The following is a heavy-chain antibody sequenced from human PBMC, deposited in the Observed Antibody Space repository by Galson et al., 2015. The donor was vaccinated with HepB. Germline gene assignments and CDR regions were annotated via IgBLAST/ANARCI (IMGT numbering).Heavy chain of an antibody. V-gene: IGHV3-30*04. CDR3: ARDAGHYYDSSGQSTYFDY. Sequence: SLRLSCAASGFTFSSYAMHWVRQAPGKGLEWVAVISYDGSNKYYADSVKGRFTISRDNSENTLYLQMNSLRAEDTAVYYCARDAGHYYDSSGQSTYFDYWGQGTLVTVSS. D-gene: IGHD3-22*01. CDR2: ISYDGSNK. J-gene: IGHJ4*02. CDR1: GFTFSSYA.